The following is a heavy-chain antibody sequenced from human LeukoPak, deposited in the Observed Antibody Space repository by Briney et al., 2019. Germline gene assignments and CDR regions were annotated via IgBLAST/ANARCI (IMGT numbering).Heavy chain of an antibody. J-gene: IGHJ4*02. Sequence: GSLRLSCAASGFTFEPYEMNWVRQTPGRGLEWVAYIGSGGSMRYYADSVKGRFTISRINAKNSLYLQMNSLRAEDTAVYYCARGGSFVNYWGQGTLVTVSS. CDR3: ARGGSFVNY. CDR1: GFTFEPYE. CDR2: IGSGGSMR. V-gene: IGHV3-48*03. D-gene: IGHD1-26*01.